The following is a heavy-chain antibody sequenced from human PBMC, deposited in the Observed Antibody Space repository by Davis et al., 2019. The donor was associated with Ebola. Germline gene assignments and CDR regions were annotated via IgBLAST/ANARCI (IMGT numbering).Heavy chain of an antibody. V-gene: IGHV4-39*01. Sequence: PSETLSLTCTVSGGSISSSSYYWGWIRQPPGKGLEWIGSIYYSGSTYYNPSLKSRVTISVDTSKNQFSLKLSSVTAADTAVYYCARAVAAYYGMDVWGKGTTVTVSS. J-gene: IGHJ6*04. CDR1: GGSISSSSYY. CDR2: IYYSGST. D-gene: IGHD6-19*01. CDR3: ARAVAAYYGMDV.